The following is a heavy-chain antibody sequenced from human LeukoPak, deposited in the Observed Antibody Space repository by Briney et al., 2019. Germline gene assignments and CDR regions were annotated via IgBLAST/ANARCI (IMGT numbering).Heavy chain of an antibody. CDR2: IVPLFDKS. Sequence: VASVKVSCKASGGTFSSDAFSWLRQAPGQGFEWMGGIVPLFDKSNYAQTFQGRVRITADQSANTAYMELISLTSADTAVYYCATLKRGRHCNGGPCSFFDNWGQGAQVTVSS. V-gene: IGHV1-69*13. D-gene: IGHD2-15*01. CDR1: GGTFSSDA. J-gene: IGHJ4*02. CDR3: ATLKRGRHCNGGPCSFFDN.